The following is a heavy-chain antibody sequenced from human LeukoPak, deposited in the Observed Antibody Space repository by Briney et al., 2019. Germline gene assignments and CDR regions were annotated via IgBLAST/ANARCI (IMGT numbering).Heavy chain of an antibody. Sequence: PSDTLSLTCAVYGGSFSGYYWSWIRQPPGKGLEWIGEINHSGSTNYNPSLKSRVTISVDTSKNQFSLKLSSVTAADTAVYYCASDSSGWYARLGYWGQGTLVTVSS. CDR2: INHSGST. CDR3: ASDSSGWYARLGY. V-gene: IGHV4-34*01. J-gene: IGHJ4*02. CDR1: GGSFSGYY. D-gene: IGHD6-19*01.